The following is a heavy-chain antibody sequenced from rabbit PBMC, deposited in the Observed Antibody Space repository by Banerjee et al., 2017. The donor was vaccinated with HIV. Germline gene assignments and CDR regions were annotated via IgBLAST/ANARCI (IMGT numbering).Heavy chain of an antibody. V-gene: IGHV1S45*01. CDR3: AKAGGYTGYGLNL. J-gene: IGHJ4*01. CDR1: GIDFSSNHY. D-gene: IGHD7-1*01. Sequence: QEQLEESGGDLVKPEGSLTLTCKASGIDFSSNHYMCWVRQAPGKGLEWIACIWTSSGSTYYASWAKGRFTISKTSSTTVTLQMTSLTAADTATYFCAKAGGYTGYGLNLWGPGTLVTVS. CDR2: IWTSSGST.